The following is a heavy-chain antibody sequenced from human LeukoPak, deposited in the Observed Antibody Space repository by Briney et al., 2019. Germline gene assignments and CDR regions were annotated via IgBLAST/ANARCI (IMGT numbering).Heavy chain of an antibody. D-gene: IGHD6-19*01. CDR1: GYTFTGYY. CDR2: INPNSGGT. CDR3: ARDRVGQWLAKYYYYYYGMDV. V-gene: IGHV1-2*02. Sequence: ASVKVSCKASGYTFTGYYMHWVRQAPGQGLEWMGWINPNSGGTNYAQKFQGRVTMTRDTSISTAYMELSRLRSDDTAVYYCARDRVGQWLAKYYYYYYGMDVWGQGTTVTVSS. J-gene: IGHJ6*02.